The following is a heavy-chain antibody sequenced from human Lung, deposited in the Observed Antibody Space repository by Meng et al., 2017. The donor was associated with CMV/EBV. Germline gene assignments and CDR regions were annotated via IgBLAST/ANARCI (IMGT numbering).Heavy chain of an antibody. D-gene: IGHD2-15*01. CDR1: GYNFTGYY. CDR2: INPNSGGT. CDR3: ARVKRYCTGGTCSSTGYYGMDV. V-gene: IGHV1-2*02. J-gene: IGHJ6*02. Sequence: ASVKVSCKASGYNFTGYYIHWVRQAPGQGLEWMGWINPNSGGTNYAQKFQGRITMTEDTSITTAYMELSRLRSDDMAVYHCARVKRYCTGGTCSSTGYYGMDVWGQGTTVTVSS.